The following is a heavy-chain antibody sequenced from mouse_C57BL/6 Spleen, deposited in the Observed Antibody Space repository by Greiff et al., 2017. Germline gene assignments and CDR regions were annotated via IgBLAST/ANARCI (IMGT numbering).Heavy chain of an antibody. V-gene: IGHV1-50*01. D-gene: IGHD3-2*02. CDR2: IDPSDSYT. CDR1: GYTFTSYW. CDR3: ARRRLFYAMDY. Sequence: QVQLQQPGAELVKPGASVKLSCKASGYTFTSYWMQWVKQRPGQGLEWIGEIDPSDSYTNYNQKFKGKATLTVDTSSSTAYMQLSSLTSEDSAVYYCARRRLFYAMDYWGQGTSVTVSS. J-gene: IGHJ4*01.